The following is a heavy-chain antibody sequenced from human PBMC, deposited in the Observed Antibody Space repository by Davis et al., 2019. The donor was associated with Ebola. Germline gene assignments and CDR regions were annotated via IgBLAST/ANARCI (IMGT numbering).Heavy chain of an antibody. V-gene: IGHV3-23*01. D-gene: IGHD4-11*01. Sequence: PGGSLRLSCAASGFTFSSYAMSWVRQAPGKGLEWVSAISGSGGSTYYADSVKGRFTISRDNSKNTLYLQMNSLRAEDTAVYYCARDSSLATTSWFDPWGQGTLVTVSS. CDR2: ISGSGGST. CDR3: ARDSSLATTSWFDP. J-gene: IGHJ5*02. CDR1: GFTFSSYA.